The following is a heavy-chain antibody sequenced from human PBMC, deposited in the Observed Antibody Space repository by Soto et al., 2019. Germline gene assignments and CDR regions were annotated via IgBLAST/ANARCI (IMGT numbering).Heavy chain of an antibody. CDR2: INPSVGDT. V-gene: IGHV1-46*01. CDR1: GYTFSAYY. D-gene: IGHD3-22*01. Sequence: ASVKVSCKASGYTFSAYYAHWVRQAPGQGLEWMGLINPSVGDTSHAQKFQGRVTLTRDTSTSTVYMELNSLTSEDTAMYYCAISKDTSGAFAFWGQGTTVTVSS. J-gene: IGHJ3*01. CDR3: AISKDTSGAFAF.